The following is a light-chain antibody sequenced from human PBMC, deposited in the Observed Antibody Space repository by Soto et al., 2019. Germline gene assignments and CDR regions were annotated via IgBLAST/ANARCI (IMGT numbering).Light chain of an antibody. CDR3: LQDNDWPLST. V-gene: IGKV3-15*01. CDR1: QSVSTN. J-gene: IGKJ5*01. CDR2: GSS. Sequence: EIVMTQSPATLSVSAGERATLSCRASQSVSTNLACYQQKLGQAPRVLIYGSSSRATGVPARFSGSGSGTEFTLTISSLQSEDSGIYYCLQDNDWPLSTFGQGTRLEI.